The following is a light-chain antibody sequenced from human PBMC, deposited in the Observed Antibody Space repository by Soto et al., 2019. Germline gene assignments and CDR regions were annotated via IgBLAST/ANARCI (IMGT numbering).Light chain of an antibody. CDR1: SSDVGGYNY. CDR3: CSYAGSYSWV. CDR2: DVS. Sequence: SVLTQPRSVSGSPGQSVTISCTGTSSDVGGYNYVSWYQQHPGKAPKLMIYDVSKRPSGVPDRFSGSKSGNTASLTISGLQAEDAADYYCCSYAGSYSWVFGTGTKVT. V-gene: IGLV2-11*01. J-gene: IGLJ1*01.